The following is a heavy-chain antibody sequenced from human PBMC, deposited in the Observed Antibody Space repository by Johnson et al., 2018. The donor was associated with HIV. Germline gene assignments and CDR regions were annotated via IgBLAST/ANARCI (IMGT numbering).Heavy chain of an antibody. D-gene: IGHD1-14*01. V-gene: IGHV3-30*03. CDR3: ARGPKNPGLDAFDI. Sequence: QVQLVESGGGVVQPGGSLTLSCAATGFTFIDYGMHWVRQAPGKGLEWVAVISYDGSNKYYADSVKGRFTISRDNSKNTLYLQMNSLRAEDTAVYYCARGPKNPGLDAFDIWGQGTVVTVSS. CDR2: ISYDGSNK. CDR1: GFTFIDYG. J-gene: IGHJ3*02.